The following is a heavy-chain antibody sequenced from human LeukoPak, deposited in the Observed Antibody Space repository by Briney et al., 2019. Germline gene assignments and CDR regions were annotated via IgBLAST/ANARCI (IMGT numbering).Heavy chain of an antibody. CDR3: ARDKRYCTSGRCWGVQFGP. CDR2: IYSGGAT. D-gene: IGHD2-8*01. Sequence: GGSLRLSCAVSGFSVRSNYMSWVRQPPGKGLEWVSVIYSGGATKHADSVKGRFIISRDNSKNTLYLQMNNLRAEDTAVYYCARDKRYCTSGRCWGVQFGPWGQGTLVTVSS. CDR1: GFSVRSNY. J-gene: IGHJ5*02. V-gene: IGHV3-66*01.